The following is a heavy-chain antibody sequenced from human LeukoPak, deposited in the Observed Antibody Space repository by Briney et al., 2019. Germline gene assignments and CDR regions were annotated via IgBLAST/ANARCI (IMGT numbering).Heavy chain of an antibody. CDR3: ARASRIAARHSNY. Sequence: ASVKVSCKASGYTFTSYDINWVRQAPGQGLEWMGWMNPNSGNTGYAQKFQGRVTMTRNTSISTAYMELSSLRSEDTAVYYCARASRIAARHSNYWGQGTLVTVSS. CDR2: MNPNSGNT. V-gene: IGHV1-8*01. J-gene: IGHJ4*02. CDR1: GYTFTSYD. D-gene: IGHD6-6*01.